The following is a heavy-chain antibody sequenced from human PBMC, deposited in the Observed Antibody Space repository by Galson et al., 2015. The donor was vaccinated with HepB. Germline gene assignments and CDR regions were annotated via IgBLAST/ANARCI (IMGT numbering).Heavy chain of an antibody. D-gene: IGHD6-13*01. CDR3: ARDSGIAAAGYYYYYYGMDV. Sequence: LRLSCAASGFTFSSYSMNWVRQAPGKGLEWVSSISSSSSYIYYADSVKGRFTISRDNAKNSLYLQMNSLRAEDTAVYYCARDSGIAAAGYYYYYYGMDVWGQGTTVTVSS. CDR1: GFTFSSYS. CDR2: ISSSSSYI. V-gene: IGHV3-21*01. J-gene: IGHJ6*02.